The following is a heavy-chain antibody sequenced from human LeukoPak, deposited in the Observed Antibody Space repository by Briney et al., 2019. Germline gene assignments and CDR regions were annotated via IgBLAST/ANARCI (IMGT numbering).Heavy chain of an antibody. Sequence: GGSPRLSCAASGFSVSNSDMHWVRQVIGNGLEWVSVIGSSGDIYYSGSVKGRFTISRDSAKNSFDLQMNNLRAGDTAMYYCARGGPGEALHVWGQGTMVTVSS. CDR1: GFSVSNSD. D-gene: IGHD3-10*01. J-gene: IGHJ3*01. CDR3: ARGGPGEALHV. CDR2: IGSSGDI. V-gene: IGHV3-13*01.